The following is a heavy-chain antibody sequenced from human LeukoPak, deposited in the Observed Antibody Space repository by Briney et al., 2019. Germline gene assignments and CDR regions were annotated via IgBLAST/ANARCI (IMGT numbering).Heavy chain of an antibody. V-gene: IGHV3-53*01. CDR3: ARGRGGD. J-gene: IGHJ4*02. D-gene: IGHD2-15*01. CDR1: GVTANSYF. Sequence: GGSLRLSCAASGVTANSYFMGWVRQAPGKGLEWVSLISSEGFTYYADSVKGRFTISRDNSKNTLYLQMNSLRAEDTAFYYCARGRGGDWGQGALVTVSS. CDR2: ISSEGFT.